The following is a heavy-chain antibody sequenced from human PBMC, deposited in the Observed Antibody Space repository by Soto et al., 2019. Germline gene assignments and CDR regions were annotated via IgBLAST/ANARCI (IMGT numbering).Heavy chain of an antibody. CDR1: GFTFSSYA. CDR3: AKRSTADSGYDPFAYYFDY. V-gene: IGHV3-23*01. CDR2: ISGSGGST. D-gene: IGHD5-12*01. Sequence: TGGSLRLSCAASGFTFSSYAMSWVRQAPGKGLEWVSAISGSGGSTYYADSVKGRFTISRDNSKNTLYLQMNSLRAEDTAVYYCAKRSTADSGYDPFAYYFDYWGRGTLVTVSS. J-gene: IGHJ4*02.